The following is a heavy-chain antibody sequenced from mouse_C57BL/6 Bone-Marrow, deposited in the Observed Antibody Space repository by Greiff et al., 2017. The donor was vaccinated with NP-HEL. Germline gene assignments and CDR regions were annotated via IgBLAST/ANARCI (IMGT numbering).Heavy chain of an antibody. CDR2: IWTGGGT. J-gene: IGHJ3*01. CDR1: GFSLTSYA. V-gene: IGHV2-9-1*01. CDR3: ASGGYYDYDGFAY. Sequence: VNLVESGPGLVAPSQSLSITCTVSGFSLTSYAISWVRQPPGKGLEWLGVIWTGGGTNYNSALKSRLSISKDNSKSQVFLKMTSLQTDDTARYYCASGGYYDYDGFAYWGQGTLVTVSA. D-gene: IGHD2-4*01.